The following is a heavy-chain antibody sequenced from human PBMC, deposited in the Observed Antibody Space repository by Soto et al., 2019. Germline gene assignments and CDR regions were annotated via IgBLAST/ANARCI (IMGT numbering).Heavy chain of an antibody. CDR1: GFTFSSYW. CDR3: ANQRIQLWASLDY. CDR2: IKQDGSEK. Sequence: VGSLRLSCAASGFTFSSYWMSWVRQAPGKGLEWVANIKQDGSEKYYVDSVKGRFTISRDNAKNSLYLQMNSLRAEDTAVYYCANQRIQLWASLDYWGQGTLVTV. D-gene: IGHD5-18*01. V-gene: IGHV3-7*05. J-gene: IGHJ4*02.